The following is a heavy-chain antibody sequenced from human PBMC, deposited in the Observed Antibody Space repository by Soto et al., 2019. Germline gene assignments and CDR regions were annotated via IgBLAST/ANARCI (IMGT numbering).Heavy chain of an antibody. D-gene: IGHD3-10*01. CDR2: IYHDGST. CDR3: ARACIYGLFDS. V-gene: IGHV4-4*02. CDR1: GGAISSSTW. J-gene: IGHJ4*02. Sequence: PSETLSLTCAVSGGAISSSTWWSWVRQPPGEGLGWIGVIYHDGSTNYNPSLKSRVTVSLDKSKNHFSLKLSSGTAADTAVYYCARACIYGLFDSWGQGTLVTVSS.